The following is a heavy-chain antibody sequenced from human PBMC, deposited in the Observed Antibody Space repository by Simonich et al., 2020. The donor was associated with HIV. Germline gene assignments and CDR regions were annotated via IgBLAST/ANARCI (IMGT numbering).Heavy chain of an antibody. CDR3: ARGRPPGFSNGWYHFDF. D-gene: IGHD6-19*01. CDR2: IYYRGRT. CDR1: GGSISSSSYY. Sequence: QLQLQESGPGLVKPSETLSLTCTVSGGSISSSSYYWGWIRQHPGKGLQWIGSIYYRGRTYYRPSLKRRVTMPVDTSKNQFSLKLTSVTAADTAVYYCARGRPPGFSNGWYHFDFWGQGTLVTVSP. V-gene: IGHV4-39*01. J-gene: IGHJ4*02.